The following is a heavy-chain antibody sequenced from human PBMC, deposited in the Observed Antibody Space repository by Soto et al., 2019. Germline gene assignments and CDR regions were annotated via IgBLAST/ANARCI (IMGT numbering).Heavy chain of an antibody. CDR2: ISFDGTVK. D-gene: IGHD6-13*01. J-gene: IGHJ4*02. Sequence: GSLRLSCAASGFTFNIFGRHWVRQAPGKGLEWVAVISFDGTVKYYADSVKGRFTVSRDSPRNTLYLQMNSLRVEDTAVYYCAKRIASAGIIDYWGQGTLVTVSS. V-gene: IGHV3-30*18. CDR1: GFTFNIFG. CDR3: AKRIASAGIIDY.